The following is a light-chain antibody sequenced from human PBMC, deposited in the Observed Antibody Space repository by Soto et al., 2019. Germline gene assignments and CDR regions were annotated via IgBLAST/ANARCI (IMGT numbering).Light chain of an antibody. J-gene: IGKJ2*01. CDR2: GAS. Sequence: EIVLTQSPGTLSLSPGERATLSCRASQSVSSSYLAWYQQKPGQAPRLLIYGASSRATGIPDRFSGSVSGTDFPLTISRREPEGVAVYYCQQYGSSPRTFGQGTKLEMK. CDR1: QSVSSSY. V-gene: IGKV3-20*01. CDR3: QQYGSSPRT.